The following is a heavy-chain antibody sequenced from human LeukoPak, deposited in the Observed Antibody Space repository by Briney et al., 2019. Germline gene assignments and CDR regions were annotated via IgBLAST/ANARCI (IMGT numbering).Heavy chain of an antibody. V-gene: IGHV4-34*01. D-gene: IGHD3-3*01. Sequence: SETLSLTCTVSGGSISSYYWSWIRQPPGKGLEWIGEINHSGSTNYNPSLKSRVTISVDTSKNQFSLKLSSVTAADTAVYYCARYYDFWSGYPPFDYWGQGTLVTVSS. CDR3: ARYYDFWSGYPPFDY. J-gene: IGHJ4*02. CDR1: GGSISSYY. CDR2: INHSGST.